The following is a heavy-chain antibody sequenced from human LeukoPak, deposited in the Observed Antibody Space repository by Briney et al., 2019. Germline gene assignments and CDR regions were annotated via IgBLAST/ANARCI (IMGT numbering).Heavy chain of an antibody. D-gene: IGHD6-6*01. Sequence: SETLSLTCTVSGGSISSSSYYWGWIRQPPGKGLEWIGSIYYSGSTYCNPSLKSRVTISVDTSKNQFSLKLSSVTAADTAVYYCASSGRVAARRKNYYYYYYMDVWGKGTTVTVSS. V-gene: IGHV4-39*07. CDR3: ASSGRVAARRKNYYYYYYMDV. J-gene: IGHJ6*03. CDR1: GGSISSSSYY. CDR2: IYYSGST.